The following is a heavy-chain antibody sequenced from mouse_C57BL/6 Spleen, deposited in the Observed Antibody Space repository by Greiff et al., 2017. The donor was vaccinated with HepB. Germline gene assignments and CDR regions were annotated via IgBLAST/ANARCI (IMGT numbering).Heavy chain of an antibody. Sequence: DVKLVESGGGLVKPGGSLKLSCAASGFTFSSYTMSWVRQTPEKRLEWVATISGGGGNTYYPDSVKGRFTISRDNAKNTLYLQMSSLRSEDTALYYCARRDYDGYFDVWGTGTTVTVSS. CDR2: ISGGGGNT. CDR3: ARRDYDGYFDV. J-gene: IGHJ1*03. V-gene: IGHV5-9*01. D-gene: IGHD2-4*01. CDR1: GFTFSSYT.